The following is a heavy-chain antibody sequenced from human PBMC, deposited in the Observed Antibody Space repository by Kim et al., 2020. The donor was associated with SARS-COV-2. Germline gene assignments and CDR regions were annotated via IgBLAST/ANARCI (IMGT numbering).Heavy chain of an antibody. CDR3: AKVTDYYGSGSQYYYYYGMDV. J-gene: IGHJ6*02. D-gene: IGHD3-10*01. V-gene: IGHV3-30*02. Sequence: KGRFTISSDNSKNTLYLQMNSLRAEDTAVYYCAKVTDYYGSGSQYYYYYGMDVWGQGTTVTVSS.